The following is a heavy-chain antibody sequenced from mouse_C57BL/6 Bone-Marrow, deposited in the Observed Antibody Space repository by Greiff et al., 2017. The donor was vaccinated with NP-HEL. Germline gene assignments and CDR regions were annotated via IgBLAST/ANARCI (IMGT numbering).Heavy chain of an antibody. CDR1: GFSLTSYG. V-gene: IGHV2-5*01. CDR3: AKNEDYYGSSYAMDY. Sequence: QVQLQQSGPGLVQPSQSLSITCTVSGFSLTSYGVHWVRQSPGKGLEWLGVIWRGGSTDYNAAFMSRLSITKDNSKSQVFFKMNSLQADDTAIYYCAKNEDYYGSSYAMDYWGQGTSVTVSS. J-gene: IGHJ4*01. D-gene: IGHD1-1*01. CDR2: IWRGGST.